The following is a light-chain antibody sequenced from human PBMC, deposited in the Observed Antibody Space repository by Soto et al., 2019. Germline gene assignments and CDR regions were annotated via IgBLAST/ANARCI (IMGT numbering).Light chain of an antibody. CDR3: QQYETLPT. CDR2: DAS. V-gene: IGKV1-33*01. Sequence: DIQMTQPPSTLSGSVGDRVTITCRASQTISSWLAWYQQKPGQAPKLLIYDASNMETGVPSRFSGSGSGTDFTFTISSLQPEDIATYYCQQYETLPTFGQGTRLEIK. CDR1: QTISSW. J-gene: IGKJ5*01.